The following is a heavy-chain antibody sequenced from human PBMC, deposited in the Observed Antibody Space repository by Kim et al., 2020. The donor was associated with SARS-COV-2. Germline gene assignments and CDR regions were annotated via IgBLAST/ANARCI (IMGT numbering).Heavy chain of an antibody. CDR2: IKQDGSEK. CDR3: ARDGGPAQKYSSGWSDY. D-gene: IGHD6-19*01. CDR1: GFTFSSYW. V-gene: IGHV3-7*01. J-gene: IGHJ4*02. Sequence: GGSLRLSCAASGFTFSSYWMSWVRQAPGKGLEWVANIKQDGSEKYYVDSVKGRFTISRDNAKNSLYLQMNSLRAEDTAVYYCARDGGPAQKYSSGWSDYWGQGTLVTVSS.